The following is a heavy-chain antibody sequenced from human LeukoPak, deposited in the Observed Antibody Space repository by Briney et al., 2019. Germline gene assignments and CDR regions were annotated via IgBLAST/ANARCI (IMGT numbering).Heavy chain of an antibody. CDR1: GGSINIGDYY. Sequence: SQTLSLTCTVSGGSINIGDYYWSWIRQPPGKDLEWIGYIYYGGSTYYNPSLESRVTISEDTSNNQFSLKLSSVSAADTAVYFCASEVGSCRSSSCKYYFDFWGQGKLVTVSS. D-gene: IGHD2-2*01. CDR2: IYYGGST. V-gene: IGHV4-30-4*01. J-gene: IGHJ4*02. CDR3: ASEVGSCRSSSCKYYFDF.